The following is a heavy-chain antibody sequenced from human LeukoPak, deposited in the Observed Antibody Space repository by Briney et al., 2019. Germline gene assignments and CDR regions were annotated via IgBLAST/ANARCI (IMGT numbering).Heavy chain of an antibody. CDR3: ARAAFSGSYYDY. D-gene: IGHD1-26*01. CDR1: GFTFSSYD. CDR2: IGTAGDP. Sequence: GGSLRLSCAASGFTFSSYDMHWVRQATGKGLEWVSAIGTAGDPYYPGSVKGRFTISRENAKNSLYLQMNSLRAGDTAVYCCARAAFSGSYYDYWGQGTLVTVSS. J-gene: IGHJ4*02. V-gene: IGHV3-13*05.